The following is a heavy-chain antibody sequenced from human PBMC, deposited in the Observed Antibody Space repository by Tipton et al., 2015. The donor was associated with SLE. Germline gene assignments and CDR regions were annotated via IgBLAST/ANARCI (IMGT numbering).Heavy chain of an antibody. CDR3: ARRYSSTWIIDD. J-gene: IGHJ4*02. CDR1: GYSFTSSW. V-gene: IGHV5-51*03. D-gene: IGHD6-6*01. Sequence: QLVQSGAEVKKPGESLKISCKGSGYSFTSSWIGWVRQTPGKGLEWMGIIYAADSDTTYSPSFQGQVTISADKSISTAYLQWSSLKASDTAIYYCARRYSSTWIIDDWGQGPPVTVSS. CDR2: IYAADSDT.